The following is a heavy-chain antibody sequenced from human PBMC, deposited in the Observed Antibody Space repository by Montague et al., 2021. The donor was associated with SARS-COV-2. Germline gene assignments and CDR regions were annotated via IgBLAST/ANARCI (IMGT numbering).Heavy chain of an antibody. Sequence: SLRLSCAASGFTFNTYWTNWVRQAPGKGLEWVANINQDGSEEYYVGSVKGRFTISRDNAKNSLDLQMNSLRVDDTAVYYCVRRKRSAGAMDVWGQGTPVTVFS. V-gene: IGHV3-7*01. CDR1: GFTFNTYW. CDR2: INQDGSEE. CDR3: VRRKRSAGAMDV. D-gene: IGHD3-10*01. J-gene: IGHJ6*02.